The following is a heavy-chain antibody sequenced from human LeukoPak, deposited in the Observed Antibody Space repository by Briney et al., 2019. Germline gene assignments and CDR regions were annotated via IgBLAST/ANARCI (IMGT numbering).Heavy chain of an antibody. Sequence: GRSLRLSCAASGFSFSGYGMHWVRQAPGKGLEWVANINQGGSEKYYVDSVKGRFTISRDNAKNSLYLEMNSLRAEDTAVYYCLRENHDSGWSFDYWGQGTLVTVSS. CDR1: GFSFSGYG. J-gene: IGHJ4*02. D-gene: IGHD3-22*01. CDR3: LRENHDSGWSFDY. CDR2: INQGGSEK. V-gene: IGHV3-7*01.